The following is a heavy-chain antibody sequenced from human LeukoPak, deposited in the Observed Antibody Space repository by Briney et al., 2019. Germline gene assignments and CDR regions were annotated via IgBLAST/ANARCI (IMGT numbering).Heavy chain of an antibody. CDR2: ISWNSGNI. V-gene: IGHV3-9*01. CDR3: ARGNNRVAAAGTEGYFDY. D-gene: IGHD6-13*01. Sequence: GGSLRLSCAASGFTFDDYAMHWVRQAPGKGLEWVSGISWNSGNIGYADSVKGRFTISRDNAKNSLYLQMNSLRAEDTAVYYCARGNNRVAAAGTEGYFDYWGQGTLVTVSS. J-gene: IGHJ4*02. CDR1: GFTFDDYA.